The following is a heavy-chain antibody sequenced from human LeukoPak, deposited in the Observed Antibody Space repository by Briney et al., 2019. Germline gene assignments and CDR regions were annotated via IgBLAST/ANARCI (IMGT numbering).Heavy chain of an antibody. CDR3: GHSYDYGDPIWVDY. D-gene: IGHD4-17*01. V-gene: IGHV1-3*01. Sequence: KFQGRVTITRDTSASTAYMELSSLRSEDTAVYYCGHSYDYGDPIWVDYWGQGTLVTVSS. J-gene: IGHJ4*02.